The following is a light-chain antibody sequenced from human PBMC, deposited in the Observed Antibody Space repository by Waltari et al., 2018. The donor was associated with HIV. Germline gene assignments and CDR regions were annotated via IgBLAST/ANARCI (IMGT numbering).Light chain of an antibody. CDR2: EVS. V-gene: IGLV2-8*01. Sequence: QSALTQPPSASGSPGQSVTISCTGTSSDVGGYNYVSWYQQHPGKAPKLMIYEVSKRPSGVPDRFSGSKSGSTASLTVSGLQAEDEAEYYCSSYAGSNNRWVFGGGTKLTVL. CDR3: SSYAGSNNRWV. J-gene: IGLJ3*02. CDR1: SSDVGGYNY.